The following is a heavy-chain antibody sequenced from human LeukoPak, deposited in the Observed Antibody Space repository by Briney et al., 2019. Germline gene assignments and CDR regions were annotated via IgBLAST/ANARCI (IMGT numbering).Heavy chain of an antibody. V-gene: IGHV4-34*01. Sequence: SETLSLTCAVYGGSFSGYYWSWIRQPPGKGLEWIGEINHSGSTNYNPSLKSRVTISVDTSKNQFSLKLSSVTAADTAVYYCARSRNYYGSGIVVDYWGQGTLVTVSS. CDR2: INHSGST. D-gene: IGHD3-10*01. J-gene: IGHJ4*02. CDR3: ARSRNYYGSGIVVDY. CDR1: GGSFSGYY.